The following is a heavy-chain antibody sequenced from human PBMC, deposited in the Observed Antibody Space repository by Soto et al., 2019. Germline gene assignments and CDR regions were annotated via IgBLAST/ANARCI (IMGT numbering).Heavy chain of an antibody. CDR1: GGSFSCYY. D-gene: IGHD2-2*01. Sequence: PSETLSLTCAVYGGSFSCYYWSWIRQPPGKGLEWIGEINHSGSTNYNPSLKSRVTISVDTSKNQFSLKLSSVTAADTAVYYCARTDAPPFCSSTSCPAEGYYYYMDVWGKGTTVTVSS. CDR2: INHSGST. CDR3: ARTDAPPFCSSTSCPAEGYYYYMDV. V-gene: IGHV4-34*01. J-gene: IGHJ6*03.